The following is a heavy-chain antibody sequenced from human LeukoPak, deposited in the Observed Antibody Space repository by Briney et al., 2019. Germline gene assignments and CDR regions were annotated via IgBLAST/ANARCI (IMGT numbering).Heavy chain of an antibody. Sequence: QSGGSLRLSCAGAGFSITDHHMDWVRQAPGKGLEWVAVISYDGSNKYYADSVKGRFTISRDNSKNTLYLQMSSLRAEDTAVYYCARDVLRYFDWLLGNYYYYYGMDVWGQGTTVTVSS. CDR1: GFSITDHH. J-gene: IGHJ6*02. V-gene: IGHV3-30*03. CDR2: ISYDGSNK. D-gene: IGHD3-9*01. CDR3: ARDVLRYFDWLLGNYYYYYGMDV.